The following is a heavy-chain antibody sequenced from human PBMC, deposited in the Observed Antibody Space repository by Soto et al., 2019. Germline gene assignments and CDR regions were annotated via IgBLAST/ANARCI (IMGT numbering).Heavy chain of an antibody. J-gene: IGHJ6*02. CDR2: ISSSGSTI. V-gene: IGHV3-48*03. Sequence: GSLRLSCAASGFTFSSYEMNWVRQAPGKGLEWVSYISSSGSTIYYADSVKGRFTISRDNAKNSLYLQMNSLRAEDTAVYYCARDQGFSSGWYEGYYYYGMGVWGQGTTVTVCS. CDR3: ARDQGFSSGWYEGYYYYGMGV. CDR1: GFTFSSYE. D-gene: IGHD6-19*01.